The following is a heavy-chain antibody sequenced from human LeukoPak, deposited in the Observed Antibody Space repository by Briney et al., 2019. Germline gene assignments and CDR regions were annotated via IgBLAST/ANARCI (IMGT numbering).Heavy chain of an antibody. CDR1: GFTFSSYA. D-gene: IGHD5-18*01. CDR3: ARDPGYSYGYEAYGMDV. J-gene: IGHJ6*02. V-gene: IGHV3-23*01. CDR2: ISGSGGST. Sequence: GGSLRLSCAASGFTFSSYAISWVRQAPGKGLEWVSAISGSGGSTYYADSVKGRFTISRDNSKNTLYLQMNSLRAEDTAVYYCARDPGYSYGYEAYGMDVWGQGTTVTVSS.